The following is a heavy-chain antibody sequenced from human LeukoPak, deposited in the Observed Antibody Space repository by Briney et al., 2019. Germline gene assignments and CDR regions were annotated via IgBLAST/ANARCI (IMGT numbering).Heavy chain of an antibody. CDR3: ARGQSYYEAFDI. J-gene: IGHJ3*02. CDR1: GFTVSSDY. V-gene: IGHV3-53*03. D-gene: IGHD1-26*01. CDR2: IYSGGST. Sequence: GGSLRFSCAASGFTVSSDYMSWVRQPPGKGLEWVSVIYSGGSTNYADSVKGRFTISRDNSKNTLHLQMNSLRVEDTAVYYCARGQSYYEAFDIWGQGTMVTVSS.